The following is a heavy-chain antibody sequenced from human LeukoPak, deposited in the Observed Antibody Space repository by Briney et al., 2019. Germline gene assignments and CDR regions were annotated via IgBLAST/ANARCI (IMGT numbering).Heavy chain of an antibody. V-gene: IGHV3-30-3*01. CDR2: ISYDGSNK. D-gene: IGHD4-11*01. J-gene: IGHJ4*02. CDR3: ATDLATTVTTDSDY. CDR1: GFTFSSYA. Sequence: PGGSLRLSCAASGFTFSSYAMHWVRQAPGKGLEWVAVISYDGSNKYYADSVKGRFTISRDNSKNTLYLQMNSLRAEDTAVYYCATDLATTVTTDSDYWGQGTLVTVSS.